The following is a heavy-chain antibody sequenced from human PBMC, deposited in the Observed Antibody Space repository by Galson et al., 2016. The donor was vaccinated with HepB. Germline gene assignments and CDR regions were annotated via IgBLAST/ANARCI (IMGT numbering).Heavy chain of an antibody. V-gene: IGHV3-64D*06. CDR3: VKIDYEFWSGSLN. CDR2: ITGNGGNT. Sequence: SLRLSCAGSGFTFSNYLMNWVRQAPGKGLEYVAAITGNGGNTYYADSVKGRFIISRDNSKNTLYLQLSSLRTEDTAMYYCVKIDYEFWSGSLNWGQGTLVTVSS. J-gene: IGHJ4*02. CDR1: GFTFSNYL. D-gene: IGHD3-3*01.